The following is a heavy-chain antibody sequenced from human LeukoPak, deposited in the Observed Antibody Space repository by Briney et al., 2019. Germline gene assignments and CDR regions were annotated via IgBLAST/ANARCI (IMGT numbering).Heavy chain of an antibody. CDR1: GFTFSSYG. J-gene: IGHJ6*02. CDR2: ISYDGSNK. Sequence: GRSLRLSCAASGFTFSSYGMHWVRQAPGKGLEWVAVISYDGSNKYYADSVKGRFTISRDNSKNMLYLQMNSLRAEDTAVYYCAKDRGSSSPGDYGMDVWGQGTTVTVSS. CDR3: AKDRGSSSPGDYGMDV. V-gene: IGHV3-30*18. D-gene: IGHD6-13*01.